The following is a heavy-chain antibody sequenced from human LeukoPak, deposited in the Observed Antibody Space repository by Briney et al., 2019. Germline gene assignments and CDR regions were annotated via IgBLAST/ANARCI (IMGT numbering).Heavy chain of an antibody. D-gene: IGHD3-22*01. CDR1: GGSISGFD. J-gene: IGHJ4*02. V-gene: IGHV4-59*01. CDR3: ARTQRDTDTSGYFYV. CDR2: IFDTGYT. Sequence: NSSETLSLTCSVSGGSISGFDWSWIRQPPGKGLEWLGYIFDTGYTNYNPSLKSRVTISLDMSKNQFSLQLSSVTAADTAVYYCARTQRDTDTSGYFYVWGQGTLVTVSS.